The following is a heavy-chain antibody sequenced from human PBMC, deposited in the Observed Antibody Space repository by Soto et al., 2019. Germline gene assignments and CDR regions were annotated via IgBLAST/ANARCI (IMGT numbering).Heavy chain of an antibody. CDR2: ISSSGSTI. J-gene: IGHJ4*02. D-gene: IGHD2-2*01. V-gene: IGHV3-11*01. Sequence: GGSLRLSCAASGFTFSDYYMSWIRQAPGKGLEWVSYISSSGSTIYYADSVKGRFTISRDNAKNSLYLQMNTLRAEDTAVYYSARTASTNSPLDYWGQGTLVTVSS. CDR1: GFTFSDYY. CDR3: ARTASTNSPLDY.